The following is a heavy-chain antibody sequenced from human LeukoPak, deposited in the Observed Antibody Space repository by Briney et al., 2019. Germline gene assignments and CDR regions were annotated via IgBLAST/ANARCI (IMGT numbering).Heavy chain of an antibody. CDR1: GGSISSYY. CDR2: IYYSGST. Sequence: SETLSLTCTVSGGSISSYYWSWIRQPPGEGLEWIGYIYYSGSTNYNPSLKSRVTISVDTSKNQFSLKLSSVTAADTAVYYCAKHYSSSPLDAFDIWGQGTMVTVSS. D-gene: IGHD6-6*01. J-gene: IGHJ3*02. CDR3: AKHYSSSPLDAFDI. V-gene: IGHV4-59*01.